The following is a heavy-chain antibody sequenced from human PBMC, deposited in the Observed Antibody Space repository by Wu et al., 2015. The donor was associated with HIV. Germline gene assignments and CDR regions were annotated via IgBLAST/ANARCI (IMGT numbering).Heavy chain of an antibody. CDR3: ARLIHYFEGADYYSDF. J-gene: IGHJ4*02. V-gene: IGHV1-2*02. Sequence: QVQLVQSGAEVKKPGASVRVSCKTSGYTFTGYYMHWVRQAPGQGLEWMGWINPSSGDTSYSQKLQSRVTMTRDTSISTVYMELSSLRFDDAAVYYCARLIHYFEGADYYSDFWGQGTLVTVPS. CDR1: GYTFTGYY. D-gene: IGHD2-21*01. CDR2: INPSSGDT.